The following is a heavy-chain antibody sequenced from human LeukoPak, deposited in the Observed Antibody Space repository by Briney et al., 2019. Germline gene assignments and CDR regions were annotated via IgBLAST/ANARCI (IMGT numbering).Heavy chain of an antibody. J-gene: IGHJ4*02. CDR3: ARDDNYGIFVNVDY. Sequence: AAVKVSCKTSGYSFILYGISWVRQAPGQGPEWMGWISTSTGDTKYTQKFQGRVTLTTDTSTSTAYMELSSLRSDDTAVYYCARDDNYGIFVNVDYWGQGTLVTVSS. CDR2: ISTSTGDT. CDR1: GYSFILYG. V-gene: IGHV1-18*01. D-gene: IGHD4-11*01.